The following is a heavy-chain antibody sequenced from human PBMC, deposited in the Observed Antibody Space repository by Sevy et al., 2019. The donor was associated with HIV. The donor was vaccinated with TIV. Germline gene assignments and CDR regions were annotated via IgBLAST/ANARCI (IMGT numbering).Heavy chain of an antibody. CDR1: GGSITSLY. CDR3: AGENAWGRGYS. V-gene: IGHV4-59*08. J-gene: IGHJ4*02. Sequence: SDTLSLTCTVSGGSITSLYWNWIRQPPGKGLEWITNIYYNGHINYNPSLKSRVTLSLDTSKNQFSLRLSSVTAADTAMYYCAGENAWGRGYSWGQGTLVTVSS. D-gene: IGHD1-26*01. CDR2: IYYNGHI.